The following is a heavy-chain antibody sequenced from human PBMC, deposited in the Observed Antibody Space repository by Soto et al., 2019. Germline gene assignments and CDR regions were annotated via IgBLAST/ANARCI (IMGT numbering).Heavy chain of an antibody. Sequence: QVQLQESGPGLVKPSQTLSLTCTVSGGSISSGDYYWSWIRQPPGKGLEWIGYIYYSGSTYYNPSLKSRVTISVATSKNQFSLKLSSVTAADTAVYYCASYCISTSCYDNWFDPWGQGTLVTISS. D-gene: IGHD2-2*01. CDR2: IYYSGST. J-gene: IGHJ5*02. CDR3: ASYCISTSCYDNWFDP. CDR1: GGSISSGDYY. V-gene: IGHV4-30-4*01.